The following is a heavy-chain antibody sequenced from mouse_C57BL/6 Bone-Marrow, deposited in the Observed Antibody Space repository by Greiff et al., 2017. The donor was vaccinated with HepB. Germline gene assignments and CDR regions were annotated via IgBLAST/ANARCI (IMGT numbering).Heavy chain of an antibody. V-gene: IGHV8-12*01. CDR2: IYWDDDK. D-gene: IGHD1-1*01. Sequence: QVTLKESGPGILQSSQTLSLTCSFSGFSLSTSGMGVSWIRQPSGQGLEWLAHIYWDDDKRNNPSLKSRLTTSKDTSRNQIFLKSTSVDTAATATYYCARRTTVVAPDAMDYWGQGTSVTVSS. J-gene: IGHJ4*01. CDR3: ARRTTVVAPDAMDY. CDR1: GFSLSTSGMG.